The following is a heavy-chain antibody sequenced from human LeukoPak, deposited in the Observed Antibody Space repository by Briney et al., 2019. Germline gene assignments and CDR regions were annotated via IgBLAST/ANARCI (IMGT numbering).Heavy chain of an antibody. D-gene: IGHD2-2*01. V-gene: IGHV3-73*01. J-gene: IGHJ4*02. CDR2: IRRNYET. Sequence: GGSLRLSCTASGFTLSGSHMHWVRQAPGKGLEWVGHIRRNYETAYGASVKGRFTISRDDSKNMAYLHMNSLRSEDTAFYFCARQTNSCHDYWGQGTMVTVSS. CDR1: GFTLSGSH. CDR3: ARQTNSCHDY.